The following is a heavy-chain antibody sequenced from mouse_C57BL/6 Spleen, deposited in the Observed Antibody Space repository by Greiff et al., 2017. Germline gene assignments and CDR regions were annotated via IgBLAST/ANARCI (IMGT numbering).Heavy chain of an antibody. CDR3: AREVLPRYFDV. J-gene: IGHJ1*03. D-gene: IGHD5-5*01. CDR1: GYTFTSYW. Sequence: QVHVKQPGAELVKPGASVKMSCKASGYTFTSYWTTWVKQRPGQGLEWIGDIYPGSGSTNYNEKFKSKATLTVDTSSSTAYMQLSSLTSEDSAVYYCAREVLPRYFDVWGTGTTVTVSS. CDR2: IYPGSGST. V-gene: IGHV1-55*01.